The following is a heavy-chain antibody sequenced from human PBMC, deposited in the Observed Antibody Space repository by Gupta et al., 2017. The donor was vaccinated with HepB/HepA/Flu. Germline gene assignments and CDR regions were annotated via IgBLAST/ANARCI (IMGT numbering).Heavy chain of an antibody. D-gene: IGHD3-22*01. CDR2: INPNSGGT. Sequence: QVQLVQSGAEVKKPGASVKVSCKASGYTFTGYYMQWVRQAPGQGLEWMGRINPNSGGTNYAQKVQGRVTMTRDTSISTAYMELNRLRSDDTAVYYCARAYYDSSGTWYFDLWGRGTLVSVSS. CDR3: ARAYYDSSGTWYFDL. J-gene: IGHJ2*01. V-gene: IGHV1-2*02. CDR1: GYTFTGYY.